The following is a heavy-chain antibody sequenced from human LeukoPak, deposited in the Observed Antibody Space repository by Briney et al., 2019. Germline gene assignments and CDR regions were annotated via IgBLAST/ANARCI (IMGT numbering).Heavy chain of an antibody. CDR3: ARALSFAARRARRVYYYMDV. V-gene: IGHV1-8*02. CDR2: MNPNSGNT. Sequence: ASVKLSCTASGGTFSSYAISWVRQAPGQGLELMGWMNPNSGNTGYAQKFQGRVTMTRNTSISTAYMELSSLRSEDTAVYYCARALSFAARRARRVYYYMDVWGKGTTVTVSS. J-gene: IGHJ6*03. CDR1: GGTFSSYA. D-gene: IGHD6-6*01.